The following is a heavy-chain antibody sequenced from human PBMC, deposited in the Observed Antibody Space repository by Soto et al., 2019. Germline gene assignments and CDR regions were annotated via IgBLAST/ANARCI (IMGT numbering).Heavy chain of an antibody. CDR1: GGSVSSDNYY. D-gene: IGHD6-6*01. CDR3: ASLDTSSSQATY. CDR2: MHYSGNT. Sequence: QVQLQESGPGLVKPSETLSLTCTVSGGSVSSDNYYWSWIRQPPGKGLEWIGYMHYSGNTNYNPALTSRITISVDTSKNQFSLKLNSVTAADTAVYYCASLDTSSSQATYWGQGTLVTVSS. J-gene: IGHJ4*02. V-gene: IGHV4-61*01.